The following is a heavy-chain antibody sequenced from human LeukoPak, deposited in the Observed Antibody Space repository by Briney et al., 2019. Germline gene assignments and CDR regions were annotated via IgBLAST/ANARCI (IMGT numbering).Heavy chain of an antibody. J-gene: IGHJ4*02. D-gene: IGHD1-1*01. CDR2: IYYSGST. V-gene: IGHV4-31*03. CDR1: GGSISSGGYY. Sequence: SETLSLTCTVSGGSISSGGYYWSWIRQHPGKGLEWIGYIYYSGSTYYNPSLKSRVTISVDTSKNQFSLKLSSVTAADTAVYYCARGNFGLYDYWGQGTLVTVSS. CDR3: ARGNFGLYDY.